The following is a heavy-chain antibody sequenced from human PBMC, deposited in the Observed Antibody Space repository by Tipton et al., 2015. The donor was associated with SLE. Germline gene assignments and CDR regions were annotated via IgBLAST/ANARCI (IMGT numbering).Heavy chain of an antibody. V-gene: IGHV4-39*06. Sequence: TLSLTCTVSGGSISSSSYYWGWFRQPPGKGLEWIGSIYYSGSTYYNPSLKSRVTISVDTSKNQFPLKLSSVTAADTAVYYCARVGVVTPFDYWGQGTLVTVSS. CDR1: GGSISSSSYY. CDR2: IYYSGST. J-gene: IGHJ4*02. CDR3: ARVGVVTPFDY. D-gene: IGHD4-23*01.